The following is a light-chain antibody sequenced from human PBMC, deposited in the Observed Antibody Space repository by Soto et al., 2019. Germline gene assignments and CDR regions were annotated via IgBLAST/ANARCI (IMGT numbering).Light chain of an antibody. Sequence: EIAITQSPATLSVSPGATATLSCSASQSVSSNLASYQQKPGQAPRLLIYGASTRANGIPARFSGSGSGTEFTLTISSRQSEDFAVYYCHQYNNWHPITFGQGTRLEI. J-gene: IGKJ5*01. CDR2: GAS. CDR3: HQYNNWHPIT. V-gene: IGKV3-15*01. CDR1: QSVSSN.